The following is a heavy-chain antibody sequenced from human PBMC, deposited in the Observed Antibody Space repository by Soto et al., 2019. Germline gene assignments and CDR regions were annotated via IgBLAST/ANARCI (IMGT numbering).Heavy chain of an antibody. CDR3: AKGGNWLDVYFDV. Sequence: PGGSLRLSXVASGIEFSNYAMSWVRQAPGKGLEWVSISSASGRSRYHADSVKGRFTISRDNSKNTLYLHMTNLRAEDTAVYYCAKGGNWLDVYFDVWGQGTPVTVSS. J-gene: IGHJ4*02. V-gene: IGHV3-23*01. D-gene: IGHD6-19*01. CDR2: SSASGRSR. CDR1: GIEFSNYA.